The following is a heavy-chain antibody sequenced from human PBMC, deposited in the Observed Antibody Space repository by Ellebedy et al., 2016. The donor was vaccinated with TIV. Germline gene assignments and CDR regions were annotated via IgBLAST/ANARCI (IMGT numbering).Heavy chain of an antibody. CDR3: VRDSSDWYAR. CDR2: IYYDGTT. Sequence: PGGSLRLSCVASGFIVSSSYMSWVRQAPGKGLEWVSVIYYDGTTNNADSVKGRFTISRDISKNTLYLQMNSLRAEDTAMYYCVRDSSDWYARWGQGTLVTVSS. V-gene: IGHV3-53*01. CDR1: GFIVSSSY. J-gene: IGHJ4*02. D-gene: IGHD3-9*01.